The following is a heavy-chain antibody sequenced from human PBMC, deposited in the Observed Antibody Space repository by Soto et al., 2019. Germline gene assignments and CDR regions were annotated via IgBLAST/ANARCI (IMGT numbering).Heavy chain of an antibody. V-gene: IGHV3-23*01. CDR2: ISGSGGST. J-gene: IGHJ4*02. Sequence: EVQLLESGGGLVQPGGSLRLSCAASGFTFSSYAMRWVRQAPGKRLEWVSAISGSGGSTYYADSVKGRFTISRDNSKNTLYLQMNSLRAEDTAVYYCARRGSESYYDYWGQGTLVTVSS. CDR3: ARRGSESYYDY. CDR1: GFTFSSYA. D-gene: IGHD6-19*01.